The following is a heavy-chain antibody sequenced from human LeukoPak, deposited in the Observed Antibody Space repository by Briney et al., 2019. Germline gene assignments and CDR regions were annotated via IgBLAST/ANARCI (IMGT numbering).Heavy chain of an antibody. V-gene: IGHV1-46*01. Sequence: GASVKVSSKASGYTFTNYYIHWVRQAPGQGLEWMGLINPGGGNTNYAQNFQGRVTMTRDTSASTVYMELSSLRSEDTAIYYCARIRDGYNDAYDIWGQGTVVTVPS. J-gene: IGHJ3*02. D-gene: IGHD5-24*01. CDR3: ARIRDGYNDAYDI. CDR2: INPGGGNT. CDR1: GYTFTNYY.